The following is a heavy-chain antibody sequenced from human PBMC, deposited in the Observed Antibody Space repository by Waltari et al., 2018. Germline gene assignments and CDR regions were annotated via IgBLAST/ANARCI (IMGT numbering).Heavy chain of an antibody. D-gene: IGHD1-26*01. Sequence: EVQLVESGGGLVQPGGSLRLSCAASGFTFSSYWMSWVRQAPGKGLEWVANIKQDGSEKYYVDYVKGRFTISRDNAKNSLYLQMNSLRAEDTAVYYCARGGGSYSTDAFDIWGQGTMVTVSS. V-gene: IGHV3-7*01. CDR3: ARGGGSYSTDAFDI. CDR2: IKQDGSEK. CDR1: GFTFSSYW. J-gene: IGHJ3*02.